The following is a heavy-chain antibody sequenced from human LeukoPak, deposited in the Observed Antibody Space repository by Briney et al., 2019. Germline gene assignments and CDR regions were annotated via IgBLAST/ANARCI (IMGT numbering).Heavy chain of an antibody. CDR2: INSNNGGT. CDR3: ARDPSSTDSSPLSDY. Sequence: AAVRVSCKASGHTFTAYYIHWVRHAPGQGLEWMGWINSNNGGTNYVQKFQSSVTMTRDTFISTAYMELSRLRSDDTAVYYCARDPSSTDSSPLSDYWGQGTLVTVSS. CDR1: GHTFTAYY. J-gene: IGHJ4*02. D-gene: IGHD3-22*01. V-gene: IGHV1-2*02.